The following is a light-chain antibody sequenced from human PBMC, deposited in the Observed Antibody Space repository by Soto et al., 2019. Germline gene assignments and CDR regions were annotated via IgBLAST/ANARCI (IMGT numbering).Light chain of an antibody. CDR1: ETVRTN. CDR3: QQYYNWPPYT. Sequence: IVMTQSPATLSVSPGERVTLSCRASETVRTNLAWFQQNPGQTPRLLIFGASTRATGVPTRFTGSGSETEFTLTIDSLQPEDLAVYYCQQYYNWPPYTFGQGTKVDIK. CDR2: GAS. V-gene: IGKV3-15*01. J-gene: IGKJ2*01.